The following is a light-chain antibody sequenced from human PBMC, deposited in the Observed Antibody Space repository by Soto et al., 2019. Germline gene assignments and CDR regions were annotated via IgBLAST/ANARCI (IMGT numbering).Light chain of an antibody. J-gene: IGLJ3*02. CDR3: QTWGTGTWV. Sequence: QLVVTQSPSASASLGASVKLTCTLSSGHSSYAIAWHQQRPEKGPRYLMKVDSDGSHVKGDGIPDRFSGSSSGAERYLTISSLQSEDEADYYCQTWGTGTWVFGGGTKLTVL. V-gene: IGLV4-69*01. CDR2: VDSDGSH. CDR1: SGHSSYA.